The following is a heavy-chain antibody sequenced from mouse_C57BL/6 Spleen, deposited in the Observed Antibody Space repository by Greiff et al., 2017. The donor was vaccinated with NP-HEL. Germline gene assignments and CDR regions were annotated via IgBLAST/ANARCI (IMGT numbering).Heavy chain of an antibody. D-gene: IGHD2-4*01. CDR1: GYTFTSYW. J-gene: IGHJ2*01. V-gene: IGHV1-69*01. CDR2: IDPSDSYT. CDR3: ARLGITRYFDY. Sequence: QVQLKQPGAELVMPGASVKLSCKASGYTFTSYWMHWVKQRPGQGLEWIGEIDPSDSYTNYNQKFKGKSTLTVDKSSSTAYMQLSSLTSEDSAVYYCARLGITRYFDYWGQGTTLTVSS.